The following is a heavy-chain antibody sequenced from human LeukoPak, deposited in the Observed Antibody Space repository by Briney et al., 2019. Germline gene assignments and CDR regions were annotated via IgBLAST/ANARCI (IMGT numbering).Heavy chain of an antibody. Sequence: PGGSLRLSCAASRFMFTSYWMSWVRQAPGEGLEWVANINYDGSEKYYIDSVKGRFTISRDNAKDSLYLQMNSLRAEDTAVYFCARVRVGGTNYFDSWGQGTLVTVSS. CDR1: RFMFTSYW. J-gene: IGHJ4*02. CDR3: ARVRVGGTNYFDS. V-gene: IGHV3-7*04. D-gene: IGHD1-1*01. CDR2: INYDGSEK.